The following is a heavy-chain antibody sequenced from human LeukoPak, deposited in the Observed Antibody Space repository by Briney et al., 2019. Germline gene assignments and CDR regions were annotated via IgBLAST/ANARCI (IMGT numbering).Heavy chain of an antibody. D-gene: IGHD3-3*01. CDR1: GFTFSSYE. CDR3: ERTESAYYDFWSGYSDY. Sequence: GGSLRLSCAASGFTFSSYEMNWVRQAPGKGLEWVSYISTSGSTIYYADSVKGRFTISRDNAKNSLYLQMNSLRAEDTAVYYCERTESAYYDFWSGYSDYWGQGTLVTVSS. J-gene: IGHJ4*02. V-gene: IGHV3-48*03. CDR2: ISTSGSTI.